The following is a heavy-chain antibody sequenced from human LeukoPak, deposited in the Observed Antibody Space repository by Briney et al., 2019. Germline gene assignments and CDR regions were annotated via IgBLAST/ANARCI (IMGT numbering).Heavy chain of an antibody. V-gene: IGHV5-51*01. CDR3: ARRGRHSSSWYQGVDFDY. CDR2: IYPGDSDT. J-gene: IGHJ4*02. Sequence: GESLKISCKGSGYSFTSYWIGWVRQMPGKGLEWMGIIYPGDSDTRYSPSFQGQVTISADKSISTAYLQWSSLKASDTAMYYCARRGRHSSSWYQGVDFDYWGQGTLVTVSS. CDR1: GYSFTSYW. D-gene: IGHD6-13*01.